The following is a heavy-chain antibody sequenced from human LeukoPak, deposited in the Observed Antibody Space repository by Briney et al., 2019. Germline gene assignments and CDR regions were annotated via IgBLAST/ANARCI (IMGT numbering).Heavy chain of an antibody. CDR2: INHSGST. J-gene: IGHJ6*02. Sequence: SETLFLTCAVYGGSFSGYYWSWIRQPPGKGLEWIGEINHSGSTNYNPSLKSRVTISVDTSKNQFSLKLSSVTAADTAVYYCARGGYCSSTSCPPYYYYYGMDVWGQGTTVTVSS. CDR3: ARGGYCSSTSCPPYYYYYGMDV. V-gene: IGHV4-34*01. CDR1: GGSFSGYY. D-gene: IGHD2-2*01.